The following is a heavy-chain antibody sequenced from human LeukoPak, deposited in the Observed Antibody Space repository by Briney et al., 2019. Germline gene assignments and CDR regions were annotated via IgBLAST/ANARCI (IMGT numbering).Heavy chain of an antibody. CDR3: AREPNYGDYAGGDAFDI. CDR1: GYTFTSYY. D-gene: IGHD4-17*01. J-gene: IGHJ3*02. CDR2: INPSGGST. V-gene: IGHV1-46*01. Sequence: ASVKVSCKASGYTFTSYYMHWVRQAPGQGPEWMGIINPSGGSTSYAQKFQGRVTMTRDTSTSTVYMELSSLRSEDTAVYYCAREPNYGDYAGGDAFDIWGQGTMVTVSS.